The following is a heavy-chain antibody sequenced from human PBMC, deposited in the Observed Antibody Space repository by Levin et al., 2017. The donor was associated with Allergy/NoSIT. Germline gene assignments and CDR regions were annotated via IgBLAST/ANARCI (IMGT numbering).Heavy chain of an antibody. Sequence: SCAASGFTFSSYSMNWVRQAPGKGLEWVSSISSSSSYIYYADSVKGRFTISRDNAKNSLYLQMNSLRAEDTAVYYCARLAAAGPFDYWGQGTLVTVSS. CDR1: GFTFSSYS. J-gene: IGHJ4*02. D-gene: IGHD6-13*01. CDR2: ISSSSSYI. V-gene: IGHV3-21*01. CDR3: ARLAAAGPFDY.